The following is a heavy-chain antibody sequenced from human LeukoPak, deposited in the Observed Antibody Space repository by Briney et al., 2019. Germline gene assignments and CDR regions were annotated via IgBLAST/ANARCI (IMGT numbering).Heavy chain of an antibody. V-gene: IGHV4-59*01. J-gene: IGHJ4*02. Sequence: SETLSLTCTVSGGSISTYYWSWVRQPPGKGLEWIGYIYYSGGTNYNPSLKSRVTISVDTSKNQFSPKLSSVTAADTAVYYCARGGWYSSSWSFDYRGQGTLVTVSS. D-gene: IGHD6-13*01. CDR2: IYYSGGT. CDR1: GGSISTYY. CDR3: ARGGWYSSSWSFDY.